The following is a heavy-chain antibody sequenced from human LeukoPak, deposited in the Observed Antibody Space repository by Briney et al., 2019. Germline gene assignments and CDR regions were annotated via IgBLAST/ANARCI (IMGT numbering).Heavy chain of an antibody. Sequence: PSETLSLTCTVSGDSVSGFHWNWIRQSQGKGLEWIGHIYYGRTLNYNPSLKSRVTISMDTSKNQFSLRLTSVTAGDTAVYYCASRYTWGPSNWFDPWGQGTLVTVSS. CDR3: ASRYTWGPSNWFDP. D-gene: IGHD1-20*01. J-gene: IGHJ5*02. CDR1: GDSVSGFH. V-gene: IGHV4-59*02. CDR2: IYYGRTL.